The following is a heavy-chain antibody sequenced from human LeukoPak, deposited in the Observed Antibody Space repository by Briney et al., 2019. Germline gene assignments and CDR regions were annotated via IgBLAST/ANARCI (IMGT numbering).Heavy chain of an antibody. CDR3: VPPPEYSSGWYYGY. V-gene: IGHV3-74*01. Sequence: GGSLRLSCAASGFAFSSYWMHWVRQVPGKGLVWVSRINSDGSSTSYADSVKGRFTISRDNAKNTLYLQMNSLRAEDTAVYYCVPPPEYSSGWYYGYWGQGTLVTVSS. CDR2: INSDGSST. J-gene: IGHJ4*02. D-gene: IGHD6-19*01. CDR1: GFAFSSYW.